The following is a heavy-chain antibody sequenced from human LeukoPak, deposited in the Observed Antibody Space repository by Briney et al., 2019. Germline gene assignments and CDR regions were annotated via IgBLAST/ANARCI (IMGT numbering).Heavy chain of an antibody. CDR2: IGGGGYTI. D-gene: IGHD4-23*01. CDR1: GFTFSDLY. J-gene: IGHJ4*02. Sequence: GGSLRLSCAASGFTFSDLYMSWIRQAPGEGQEWVSYIGGGGYTIYYADSVKGRFTISRDNAKNSLYLQMNSLRAEDTAVYYCARVGGNSDHDYWGQGTLVTVSS. CDR3: ARVGGNSDHDY. V-gene: IGHV3-11*01.